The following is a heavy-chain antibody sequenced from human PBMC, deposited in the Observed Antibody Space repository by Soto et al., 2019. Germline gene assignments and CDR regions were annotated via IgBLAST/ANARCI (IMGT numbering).Heavy chain of an antibody. V-gene: IGHV3-30*18. J-gene: IGHJ6*03. Sequence: QVQLVESGGGVVQPGRSLRLSCAASGFTFSSYGMHWVRQAPGKGLEWVAVISYDGSNKYYADSVKGRFTISRDNSKNTLYLQMNSLRAEDTAVYYCAKDRRGETGYYYYMDVWGKGTTVTVSS. CDR1: GFTFSSYG. D-gene: IGHD6-25*01. CDR3: AKDRRGETGYYYYMDV. CDR2: ISYDGSNK.